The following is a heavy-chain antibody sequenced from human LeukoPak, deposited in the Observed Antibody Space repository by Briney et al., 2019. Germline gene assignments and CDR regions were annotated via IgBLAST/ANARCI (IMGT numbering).Heavy chain of an antibody. D-gene: IGHD3-10*01. CDR1: GFTFSSYA. J-gene: IGHJ6*02. CDR2: ISGSGGST. Sequence: GGSLRLSCAASGFTFSSYAMSWVRQAPGKGLEWVSSISGSGGSTYYADSVKGRFTISRDNSKNTLYLQMNSLRAEDTAVYYCARDRLLWFGWADYYGMDVWGQGTTVTVSS. CDR3: ARDRLLWFGWADYYGMDV. V-gene: IGHV3-23*01.